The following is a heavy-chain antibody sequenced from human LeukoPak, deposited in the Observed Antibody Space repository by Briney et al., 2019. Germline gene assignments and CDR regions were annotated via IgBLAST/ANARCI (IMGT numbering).Heavy chain of an antibody. V-gene: IGHV3-21*03. J-gene: IGHJ6*02. CDR3: AKARALGVRALYSYDMDV. D-gene: IGHD3-10*01. CDR1: GFTFSTYS. Sequence: PGGSLRLSCVASGFTFSTYSMNWVRQAPGRGLEWVSVISSTSSFIYYGDSLKGRFTISRDNTKNSLSLQMNSLRPDDTALYYCAKARALGVRALYSYDMDVWGQGTTVTASS. CDR2: ISSTSSFI.